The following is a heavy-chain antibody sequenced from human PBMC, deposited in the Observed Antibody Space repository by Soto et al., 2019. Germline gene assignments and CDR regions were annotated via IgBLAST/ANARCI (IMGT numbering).Heavy chain of an antibody. CDR2: ISWDSGGI. J-gene: IGHJ4*02. D-gene: IGHD2-2*03. V-gene: IGHV3-9*01. Sequence: EVQLVESGGGSVQPGRSLRLSCEASGFSFDDYGMHWVRQGPGKGLEWVSGISWDSGGIYYVDSVKGRFTISRDNAKKSLYLQMNSLRTEDTALYYCARDNDLDRDGPFDYWGQGILVTVSS. CDR1: GFSFDDYG. CDR3: ARDNDLDRDGPFDY.